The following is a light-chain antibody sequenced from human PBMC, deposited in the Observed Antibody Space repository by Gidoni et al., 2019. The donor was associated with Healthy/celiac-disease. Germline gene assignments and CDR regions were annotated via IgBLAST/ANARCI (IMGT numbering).Light chain of an antibody. CDR1: QSLLYSNGNNY. Sequence: DFVMTQSPLSLPVTPGEPASISCRSSQSLLYSNGNNYLDWFLQKQGQSPQLLIYLGSNRASGVPDRFSGSGSGTDFTLKISRVEAEDVGVYYCMQALQTPWTFGQGTKVEIK. V-gene: IGKV2-28*01. CDR3: MQALQTPWT. CDR2: LGS. J-gene: IGKJ1*01.